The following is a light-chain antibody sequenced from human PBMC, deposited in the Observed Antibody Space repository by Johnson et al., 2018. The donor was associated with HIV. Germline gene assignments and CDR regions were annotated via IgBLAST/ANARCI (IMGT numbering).Light chain of an antibody. CDR3: GAWDSSLSDDV. CDR2: DNN. CDR1: SSNIGNNY. V-gene: IGLV1-51*01. J-gene: IGLJ1*01. Sequence: QSVLTQPPSVSAAPGQKVTISCSGSSSNIGNNYVSWYQQFPGTAPKLLIYDNNKRPSGIPDRFSGSKSGTSATLGITGLQTGDEADYYCGAWDSSLSDDVFGTGTKVTVL.